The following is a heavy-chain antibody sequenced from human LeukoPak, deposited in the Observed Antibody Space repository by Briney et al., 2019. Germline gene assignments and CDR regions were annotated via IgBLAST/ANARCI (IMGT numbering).Heavy chain of an antibody. Sequence: GGSLRLSCAASAFTFSNCGMHWVRQAPGKGLEWVAFIWYDGSNTYYGDSVKGRFTISRDNSKSTLFLQMNSLRAEDTAVYYCARDREFSYFDYWGQGSLVTVSS. CDR3: ARDREFSYFDY. CDR2: IWYDGSNT. J-gene: IGHJ4*02. V-gene: IGHV3-33*01. CDR1: AFTFSNCG.